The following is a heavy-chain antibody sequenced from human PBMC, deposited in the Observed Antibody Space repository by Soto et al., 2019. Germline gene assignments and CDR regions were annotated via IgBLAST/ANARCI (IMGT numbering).Heavy chain of an antibody. V-gene: IGHV3-30-3*01. J-gene: IGHJ4*02. CDR1: GFTFSTFA. CDR3: ARAPTSRFDY. CDR2: ISSDGDTK. Sequence: GGSPRLSCAASGFTFSTFAMHWVRQAPGKGLQWVAVISSDGDTKYYADSVKGRYTISRDNSRNTLYLEIHSLRAEDTAKFYCARAPTSRFDYWGQGTLVTVSS.